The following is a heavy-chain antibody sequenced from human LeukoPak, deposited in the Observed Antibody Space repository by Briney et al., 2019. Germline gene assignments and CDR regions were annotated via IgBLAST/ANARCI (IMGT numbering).Heavy chain of an antibody. CDR2: IGTAGDT. Sequence: PGGSLRLSCAASGFTFSSYDMHWVRQATGKGLELVSAIGTAGDTYYPGSVKGRLPIYRENDKHSLYMQMNSMRAEDTALYYCAKLNGPYSSSPSTFDYWGQGTLVNVSS. CDR3: AKLNGPYSSSPSTFDY. V-gene: IGHV3-13*01. CDR1: GFTFSSYD. D-gene: IGHD6-13*01. J-gene: IGHJ4*02.